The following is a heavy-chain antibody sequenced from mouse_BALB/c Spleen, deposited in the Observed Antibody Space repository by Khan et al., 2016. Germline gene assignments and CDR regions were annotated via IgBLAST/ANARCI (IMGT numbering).Heavy chain of an antibody. Sequence: QVQLKQSGAELAKPGASVKMSCKASGYTFTIYWMHWVKQRPGQGLEWIGYINPTTGYTEYNQNFKDKATLTADKSSSTAYMQLSSLTSEDSAVYYCARDLDYWGQGTSVTVSS. CDR3: ARDLDY. J-gene: IGHJ4*01. V-gene: IGHV1-7*01. CDR2: INPTTGYT. CDR1: GYTFTIYW.